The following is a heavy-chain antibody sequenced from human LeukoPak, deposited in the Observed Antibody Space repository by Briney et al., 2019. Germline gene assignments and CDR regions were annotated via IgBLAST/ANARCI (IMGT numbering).Heavy chain of an antibody. CDR2: MNPNSGNT. J-gene: IGHJ4*02. V-gene: IGHV1-8*01. CDR3: TRGSSARRDY. CDR1: GYTFTSCD. Sequence: ASVKVSCKASGYTFTSCDINWVRQATGQGLEWMGWMNPNSGNTGYGQSFQGRITMTRDISIGTAYMKLSNLTSQDTAIYYCTRGSSARRDYWGQGTLVTVSA. D-gene: IGHD6-19*01.